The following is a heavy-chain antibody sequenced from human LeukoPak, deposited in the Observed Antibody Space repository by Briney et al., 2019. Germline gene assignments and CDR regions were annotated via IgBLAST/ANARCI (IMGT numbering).Heavy chain of an antibody. D-gene: IGHD2-8*01. Sequence: PGGSLRLSCAASGFTLSSYGMHWVRQAPGKGLEWEAVIWYDGSNKYYADSVKGRFTISRDNSKNTLYLQMNSLRAEDTAVYYCARGMTSLNWLDPWGQGTLVTVSS. V-gene: IGHV3-33*01. CDR1: GFTLSSYG. J-gene: IGHJ5*02. CDR3: ARGMTSLNWLDP. CDR2: IWYDGSNK.